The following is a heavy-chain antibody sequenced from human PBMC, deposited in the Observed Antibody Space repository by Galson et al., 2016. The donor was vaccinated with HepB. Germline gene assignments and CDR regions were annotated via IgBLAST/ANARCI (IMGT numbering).Heavy chain of an antibody. D-gene: IGHD3-10*01. V-gene: IGHV3-33*03. J-gene: IGHJ6*02. CDR1: GFDVSTYG. CDR2: IWLDETTK. Sequence: SLRLSCAVSGFDVSTYGMHWVRQAPGKGLESVSVIWLDETTKYYGDSVKGRFTVSRDTSKSTVYLQMDRLRVEDTAVYYCARAGMGRHRRYYGMDVWGQGTTVTVSS. CDR3: ARAGMGRHRRYYGMDV.